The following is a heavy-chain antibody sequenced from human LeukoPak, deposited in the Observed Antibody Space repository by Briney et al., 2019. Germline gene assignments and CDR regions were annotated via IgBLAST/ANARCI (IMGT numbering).Heavy chain of an antibody. Sequence: TGGSLRLSCAASGFTFRSYWMAWVRQAPGKGLEWVANIKEDESAKHQADSVKGRFTISRDNAQNSVYLQMSSLRGEDTAVYYCAGDVGGSLDYWGQGTLVTVSS. CDR2: IKEDESAK. V-gene: IGHV3-7*01. CDR1: GFTFRSYW. CDR3: AGDVGGSLDY. D-gene: IGHD1-26*01. J-gene: IGHJ4*02.